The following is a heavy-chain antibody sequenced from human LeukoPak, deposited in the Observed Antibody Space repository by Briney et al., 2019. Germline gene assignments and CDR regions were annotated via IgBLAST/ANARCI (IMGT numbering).Heavy chain of an antibody. J-gene: IGHJ4*02. CDR1: GFTVSSNY. CDR2: IYSGGST. V-gene: IGHV3-53*01. Sequence: GGSQRLSCAASGFTVSSNYMSWVRQAPGKGLEWVSVIYSGGSTYYADSVKGRFTISRDNSKNTLYLQMNSLRAEDTAVYYCARVPVGRYSSGDGDYWGQGTLVTVSS. D-gene: IGHD6-19*01. CDR3: ARVPVGRYSSGDGDY.